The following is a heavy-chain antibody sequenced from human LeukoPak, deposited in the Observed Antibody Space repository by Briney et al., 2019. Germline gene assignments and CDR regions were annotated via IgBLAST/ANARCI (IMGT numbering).Heavy chain of an antibody. V-gene: IGHV1-18*01. CDR3: ARDPATLDFWSGQGNMDV. CDR2: ISAYNGNT. J-gene: IGHJ6*03. Sequence: ASVKVSCKASGYTSTSYGISWVRQAPGQGLEWMGWISAYNGNTNYAQKLQGRVTMTTDTSTSTAYMELRSLRSDDTAVYYCARDPATLDFWSGQGNMDVWGKGTTVTVSS. CDR1: GYTSTSYG. D-gene: IGHD3-3*01.